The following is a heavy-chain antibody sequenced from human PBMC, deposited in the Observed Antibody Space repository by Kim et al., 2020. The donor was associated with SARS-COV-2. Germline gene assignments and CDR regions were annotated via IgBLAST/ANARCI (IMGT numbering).Heavy chain of an antibody. J-gene: IGHJ4*02. V-gene: IGHV3-30*18. Sequence: GGSLRLSCAASGFTFSSYGMHWVRKAPGKGLEWVAVISYDGSNKYYADSVKGRFTISRDNSKNTLYLQMNSLRAEDTAVYYCAKDPQGHSGCPDIIDYWGQGTLVTVSS. CDR1: GFTFSSYG. CDR2: ISYDGSNK. D-gene: IGHD5-12*01. CDR3: AKDPQGHSGCPDIIDY.